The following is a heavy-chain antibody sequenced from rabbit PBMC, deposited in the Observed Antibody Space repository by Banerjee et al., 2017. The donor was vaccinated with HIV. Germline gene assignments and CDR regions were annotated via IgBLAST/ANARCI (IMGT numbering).Heavy chain of an antibody. CDR3: ARGYAGYAGYGYAMDYFNL. D-gene: IGHD6-1*01. J-gene: IGHJ4*01. CDR2: IYAGSSGSA. Sequence: SVEESGGGLVKAGASLTLTCTASGFEFSSSSYMCWVRQALGKGLVWIACIYAGSSGSADYASWAKGRFTISKTSSTTVTLQMTSLTAADTATYFCARGYAGYAGYGYAMDYFNLWGPGTLVTVS. V-gene: IGHV1S40*01. CDR1: GFEFSSSSY.